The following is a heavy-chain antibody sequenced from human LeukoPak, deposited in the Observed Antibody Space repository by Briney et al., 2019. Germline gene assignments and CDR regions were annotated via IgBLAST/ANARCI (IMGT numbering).Heavy chain of an antibody. CDR2: ISGSGGST. CDR1: GFTFSSYA. J-gene: IGHJ5*02. D-gene: IGHD2-15*01. V-gene: IGHV3-23*01. CDR3: ANIGTYVNWFDP. Sequence: PGGSLRLSCAASGFTFSSYAMSWVRQAPGKGLEWVSAISGSGGSTYYADSVKGRFTISRDNSKNTLYLQMNSLRAEDTAIYYCANIGTYVNWFDPWGQGTLVTVSS.